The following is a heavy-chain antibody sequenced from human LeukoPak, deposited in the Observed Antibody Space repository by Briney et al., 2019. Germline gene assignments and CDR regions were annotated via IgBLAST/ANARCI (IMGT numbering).Heavy chain of an antibody. CDR3: ARRGGLRDRRWFDP. CDR2: KNPNSGNT. V-gene: IGHV1-8*01. J-gene: IGHJ5*02. D-gene: IGHD4-17*01. Sequence: ASVKVSCKASGYTFTSYDINWVRQATGQGLEWMGWKNPNSGNTGYAQKFQGRVTMTRNTSISTAYMELSSLRSEDTAVYYCARRGGLRDRRWFDPWGQGTLVTVSS. CDR1: GYTFTSYD.